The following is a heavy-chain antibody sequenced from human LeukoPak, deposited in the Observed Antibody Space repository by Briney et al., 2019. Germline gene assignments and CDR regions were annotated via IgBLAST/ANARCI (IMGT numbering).Heavy chain of an antibody. V-gene: IGHV1-46*01. Sequence: ASVKVSCKASGYTFTRYYMHWVRQAPGQGLEWMGIISPSGASTSYAQKFQGRVTMTRDTSTSTVYMELSSLRSEDTAVYYCARLDYGDGDYWGQGTLVTVSS. CDR2: ISPSGAST. J-gene: IGHJ4*02. D-gene: IGHD4/OR15-4a*01. CDR1: GYTFTRYY. CDR3: ARLDYGDGDY.